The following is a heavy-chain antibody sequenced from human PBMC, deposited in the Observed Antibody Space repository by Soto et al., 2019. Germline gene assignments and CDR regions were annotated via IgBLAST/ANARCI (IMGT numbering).Heavy chain of an antibody. V-gene: IGHV3-23*01. CDR2: ISGSGGST. J-gene: IGHJ4*02. CDR1: GFTFSSYA. Sequence: EVQLLESGGGLVQPGGSLRLSCAASGFTFSSYAMSWVREAPGKGLEWVSAISGSGGSTYYADSVKGRFTISRDNSKNTLYLQMNSLRAEDTAVYYCAKDGEYYDSSGTLRNWGQGTLVTVSS. D-gene: IGHD3-22*01. CDR3: AKDGEYYDSSGTLRN.